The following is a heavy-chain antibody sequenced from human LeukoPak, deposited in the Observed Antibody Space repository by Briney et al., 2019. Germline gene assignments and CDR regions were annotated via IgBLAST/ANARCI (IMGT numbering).Heavy chain of an antibody. D-gene: IGHD3-16*02. CDR1: GYTFTSYG. CDR3: ARGAPLRLGELSLGQYDY. Sequence: ASVKVSCKASGYTFTSYGISWVRQAPGQGLEWMGWISAYNGNTNYAQKLQGRVTMTTDTSTSTAYMELRSLRSDDTAVYYCARGAPLRLGELSLGQYDYWGRGTLVTVSS. V-gene: IGHV1-18*04. CDR2: ISAYNGNT. J-gene: IGHJ4*02.